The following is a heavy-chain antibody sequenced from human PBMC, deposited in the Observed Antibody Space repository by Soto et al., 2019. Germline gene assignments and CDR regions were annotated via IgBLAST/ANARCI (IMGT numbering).Heavy chain of an antibody. J-gene: IGHJ4*02. D-gene: IGHD5-18*01. CDR3: ARDGQYSYGTFGY. Sequence: QVQLVESGGGVVQPGRSLRLSCAASGFTFSSYAMHWVRQAPGKGLAWVAVISYDGNNKYYADSVKGRFTISRDNSKNTLYLQMNSLRAKDTAVYYCARDGQYSYGTFGYWGQVALVNFSS. CDR2: ISYDGNNK. CDR1: GFTFSSYA. V-gene: IGHV3-30-3*01.